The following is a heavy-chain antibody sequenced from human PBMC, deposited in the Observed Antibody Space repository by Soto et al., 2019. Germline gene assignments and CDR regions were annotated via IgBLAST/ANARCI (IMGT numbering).Heavy chain of an antibody. D-gene: IGHD2-2*01. Sequence: GGSLRLSCTVSGFAFNNYGINWVRQAPGQGLEWVSSISKSDYTYYSDSVKGRFAISRDNAKNSVSLQMNTLRVEDTAVYYCAREDSIIIPAVSDFWGQGTLVTVSS. V-gene: IGHV3-21*01. CDR2: ISKSDYT. J-gene: IGHJ4*02. CDR1: GFAFNNYG. CDR3: AREDSIIIPAVSDF.